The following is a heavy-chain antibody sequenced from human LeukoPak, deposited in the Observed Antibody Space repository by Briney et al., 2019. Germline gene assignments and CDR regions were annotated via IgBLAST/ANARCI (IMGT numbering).Heavy chain of an antibody. J-gene: IGHJ4*02. CDR3: ARVSPNTVTTLQYFDY. CDR1: GFTFSSYE. D-gene: IGHD4-17*01. CDR2: ISSTGKSI. Sequence: GGSLRLSCAASGFTFSSYEMNWVRQAPGKGLEWVSYISSTGKSIYYADSVKGRFTISRDNAKNSLYLQMNSLRAEDTAVYYCARVSPNTVTTLQYFDYWGQGTLVTVSS. V-gene: IGHV3-48*03.